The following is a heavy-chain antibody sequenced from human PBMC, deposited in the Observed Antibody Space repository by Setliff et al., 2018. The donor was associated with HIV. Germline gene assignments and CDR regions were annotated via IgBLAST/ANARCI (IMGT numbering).Heavy chain of an antibody. V-gene: IGHV4-34*01. CDR2: INHSGST. CDR1: GGSFSGYY. J-gene: IGHJ4*02. D-gene: IGHD2-2*01. CDR3: ARGFDYAQRPPLYYFDY. Sequence: LPETLSLTCAVYGGSFSGYYWSWIRQPPGKGLEWIGEINHSGSTNYNPSLKSRVTISVDTSKNQFSLKLSSVTAADTALYYCARGFDYAQRPPLYYFDYWGQGTLVTVSS.